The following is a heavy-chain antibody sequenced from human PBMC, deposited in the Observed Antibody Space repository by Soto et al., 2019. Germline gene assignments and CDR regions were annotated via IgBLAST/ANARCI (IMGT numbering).Heavy chain of an antibody. CDR2: IYYTGNN. CDR3: ARDLAKGGGSAGFDY. D-gene: IGHD2-15*01. Sequence: QVHPQESGPGLVKPSQTLSLSCTVSGDSISSPHYYWTWIRQPPGKGLEWVGYIYYTGNNFYNPALKSRVAMSVDPSTNQFSLKLASVTDADTAVYFCARDLAKGGGSAGFDYWGQGTLVAVSS. V-gene: IGHV4-30-4*01. J-gene: IGHJ4*02. CDR1: GDSISSPHYY.